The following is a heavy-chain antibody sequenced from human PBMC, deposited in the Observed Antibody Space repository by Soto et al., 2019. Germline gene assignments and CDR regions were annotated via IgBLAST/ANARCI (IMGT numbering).Heavy chain of an antibody. Sequence: GGSLRLSCAASGFNFNGYVMNWVRQAPGKGLGWVSIISFTGDSRYYADSVKDRFTISRDNSQNTLYLQMNSLRAEDTAVYYCAKKSCSSPGCPYGMDVWGQGTTVTVSS. CDR3: AKKSCSSPGCPYGMDV. V-gene: IGHV3-23*01. D-gene: IGHD2-2*01. CDR1: GFNFNGYV. CDR2: ISFTGDSR. J-gene: IGHJ6*02.